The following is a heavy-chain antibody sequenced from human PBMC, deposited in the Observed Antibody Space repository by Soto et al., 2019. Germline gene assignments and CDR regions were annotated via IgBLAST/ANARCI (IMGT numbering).Heavy chain of an antibody. CDR2: IYYSGST. CDR1: GGSVSSGSYY. Sequence: PSETLSLTCTVSGGSVSSGSYYWSWIRQPPGKGLEWIGYIYYSGSTNYNPSLKSRVTISVDTSKNQFSLKLSSVTAADTAVYYCARVRLRRFDYWGQGNLVTFSS. J-gene: IGHJ4*02. V-gene: IGHV4-61*01. CDR3: ARVRLRRFDY. D-gene: IGHD4-17*01.